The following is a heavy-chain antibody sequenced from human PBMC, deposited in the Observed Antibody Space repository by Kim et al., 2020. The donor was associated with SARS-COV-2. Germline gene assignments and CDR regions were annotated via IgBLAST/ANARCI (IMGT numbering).Heavy chain of an antibody. D-gene: IGHD3-10*01. CDR3: VRHWMARGVDFYGLDV. J-gene: IGHJ6*02. CDR1: GGPISSSRHY. CDR2: IYYSGST. Sequence: SETLSLTCIVSGGPISSSRHYWGWVRQSPGKGLEWIGNIYYSGSTFYQPSLQSRVTISVDTSKSQFSLKLSSVTAADTAVYYCVRHWMARGVDFYGLDVWGLGTTVTVSS. V-gene: IGHV4-39*01.